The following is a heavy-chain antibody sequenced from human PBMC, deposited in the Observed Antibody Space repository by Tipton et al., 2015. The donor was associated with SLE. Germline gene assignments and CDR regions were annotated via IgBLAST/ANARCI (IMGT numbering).Heavy chain of an antibody. CDR2: INHSGTT. D-gene: IGHD5-18*01. CDR3: AKLQLWYFDS. Sequence: LRLSCAVYGGSFSGYYWNWIRQSPGKGLEWIGEINHSGTTNYNPSLKSRVTLSVDTSKSQFSLKLSSVTAADTAVYYCAKLQLWYFDSWGQGTLVTVSS. CDR1: GGSFSGYY. V-gene: IGHV4-34*01. J-gene: IGHJ4*02.